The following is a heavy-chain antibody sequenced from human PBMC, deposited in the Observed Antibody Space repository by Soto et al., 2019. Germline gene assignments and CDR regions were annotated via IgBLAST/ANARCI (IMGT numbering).Heavy chain of an antibody. D-gene: IGHD6-13*01. CDR1: GYTFPSYD. J-gene: IGHJ2*01. CDR2: HNSGNGNT. Sequence: QVQAVQSGAEVKEPWASVKVSCKASGYTFPSYDMHCVRQAPGQRLEWMEGHNSGNGNTKYRQKFQGRVAITRDPSASTACMELSSLRSEDTAVYYCARCPSAAGPGYWYFDLWGRGTMVPVSS. CDR3: ARCPSAAGPGYWYFDL. V-gene: IGHV1-3*01.